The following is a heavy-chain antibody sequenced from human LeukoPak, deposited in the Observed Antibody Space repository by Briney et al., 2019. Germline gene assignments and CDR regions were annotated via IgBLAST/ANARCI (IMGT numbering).Heavy chain of an antibody. J-gene: IGHJ4*02. Sequence: PGGSLRLSCAASRFTFSSYSMNWVRQAPGKGLEWVSSISSSSSYIYYADSVKGRFTISRDNAKNSLYLQMNSLRAEDTAVYYCARSDSPNRFFDYWGQGTLVTVSS. CDR3: ARSDSPNRFFDY. CDR2: ISSSSSYI. CDR1: RFTFSSYS. V-gene: IGHV3-21*01. D-gene: IGHD2-21*01.